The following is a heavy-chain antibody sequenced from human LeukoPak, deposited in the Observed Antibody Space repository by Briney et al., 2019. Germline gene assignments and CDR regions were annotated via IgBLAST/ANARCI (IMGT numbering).Heavy chain of an antibody. Sequence: EGSLRLSCAASGFTFTTYWMGWVRQAPGKGLEWVASIKQDGNEKYYVDSVKGRFTISRDSAENTLYLQMKSLKAEDTAFYYCARPLLYYYGSETYSWFDLRGQGTLVTVSS. J-gene: IGHJ5*02. CDR3: ARPLLYYYGSETYSWFDL. CDR1: GFTFTTYW. V-gene: IGHV3-7*01. D-gene: IGHD3-10*01. CDR2: IKQDGNEK.